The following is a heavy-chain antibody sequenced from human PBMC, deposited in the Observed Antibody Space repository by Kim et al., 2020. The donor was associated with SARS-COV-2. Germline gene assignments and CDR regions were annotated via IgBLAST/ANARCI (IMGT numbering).Heavy chain of an antibody. V-gene: IGHV3-23*01. CDR2: ST. CDR3: AKGVAAAGYY. D-gene: IGHD6-13*01. J-gene: IGHJ4*02. Sequence: STYCADSVKGRFTSSRDNSKNKLYLQMNSLRAEDTAVYYCAKGVAAAGYYWGQGTLVTVSS.